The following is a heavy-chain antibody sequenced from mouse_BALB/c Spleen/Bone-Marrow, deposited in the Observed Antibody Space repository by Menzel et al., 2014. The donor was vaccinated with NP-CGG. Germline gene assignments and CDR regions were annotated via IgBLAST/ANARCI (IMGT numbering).Heavy chain of an antibody. CDR3: ARNYDYDGGYYAMDY. D-gene: IGHD2-4*01. V-gene: IGHV1-7*01. CDR1: GYNFISYW. CDR2: INPSTGYT. Sequence: VKLMESGAELAKPGASVKMSCKASGYNFISYWMHWVKPRPGQGLEWIGYINPSTGYTEYNQKFKDKATLTADKSSSKAYMQLSSLTSEDSAVYYCARNYDYDGGYYAMDYWGQGTSVTVSS. J-gene: IGHJ4*01.